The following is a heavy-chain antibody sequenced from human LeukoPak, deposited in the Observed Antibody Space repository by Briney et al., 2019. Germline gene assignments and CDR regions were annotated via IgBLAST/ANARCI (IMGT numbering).Heavy chain of an antibody. CDR2: IYWNDDK. V-gene: IGHV2-5*01. CDR3: AHALGYYDSSGNPNWFDP. J-gene: IGHJ5*02. Sequence: KSGPTLVNPTQTLTLTCTFSGFSLSTSGVGVGWIRQPPGKALEWLALIYWNDDKRYSPSLKSRLTITKDTSKNQVVLTMTNMDPVDTATYYCAHALGYYDSSGNPNWFDPWGQGTLVTVSS. D-gene: IGHD3-22*01. CDR1: GFSLSTSGVG.